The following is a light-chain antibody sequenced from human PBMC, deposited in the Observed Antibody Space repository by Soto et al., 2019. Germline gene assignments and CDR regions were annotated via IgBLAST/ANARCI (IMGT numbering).Light chain of an antibody. Sequence: QLVLTQSPSASASLGASVKLTCTLSSGHSSYAIAWHQQQPEKGPRYLMNLNSDGSHSKGDGIPDRFSGSSSGAERYLTISSLQSEDEADYYCQTWGTGFRVFGGGTKLT. J-gene: IGLJ3*02. CDR1: SGHSSYA. CDR2: LNSDGSH. V-gene: IGLV4-69*01. CDR3: QTWGTGFRV.